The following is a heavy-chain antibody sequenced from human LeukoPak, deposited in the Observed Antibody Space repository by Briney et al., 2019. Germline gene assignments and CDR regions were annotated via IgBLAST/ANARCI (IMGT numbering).Heavy chain of an antibody. J-gene: IGHJ4*02. V-gene: IGHV5-51*01. D-gene: IGHD3-3*01. CDR3: ARLRYDFWSGAAAYYFDY. CDR2: IYPGDSDT. Sequence: RGASLQISCKGSGYSFTTYWIGWVRPLPGKGLEWMGIIYPGDSDTRYSPSFQGQVTISADKSISTAYLQWRSLKASDTAMYYCARLRYDFWSGAAAYYFDYWGQGTLVTVSS. CDR1: GYSFTTYW.